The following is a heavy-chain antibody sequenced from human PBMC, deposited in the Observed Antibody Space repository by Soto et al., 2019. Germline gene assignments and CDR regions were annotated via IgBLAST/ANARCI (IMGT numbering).Heavy chain of an antibody. CDR3: ARSFYYGSGSVSAFDI. J-gene: IGHJ3*02. D-gene: IGHD3-10*01. CDR2: IYPGDSDT. V-gene: IGHV5-51*01. CDR1: GYSFTSYW. Sequence: GESLKISCQGSGYSFTSYWIGWVRQMPGKGLEWMGIIYPGDSDTRYSPSFQGQVTISAAKSIRTAYLQWSSMKASDTAMFYCARSFYYGSGSVSAFDIWGQGTMVTVSS.